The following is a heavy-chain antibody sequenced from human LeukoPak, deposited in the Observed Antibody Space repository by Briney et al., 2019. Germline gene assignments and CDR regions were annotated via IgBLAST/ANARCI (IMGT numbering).Heavy chain of an antibody. CDR3: AKESASLHVSGASFGY. CDR1: GFTFSSYG. CDR2: IMHDESRK. D-gene: IGHD3-10*01. V-gene: IGHV3-30*02. J-gene: IGHJ4*02. Sequence: GGSLRLSCTVSGFTFSSYGMHWVRQAPGKGLEWVAFIMHDESRKHYADSVKGRFTISRDTAKNTLYLQMNSLGVEDTAVYYCAKESASLHVSGASFGYWGPGTLVTVSS.